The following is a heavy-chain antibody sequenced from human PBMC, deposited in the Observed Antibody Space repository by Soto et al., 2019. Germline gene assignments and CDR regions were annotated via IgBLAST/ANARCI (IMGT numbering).Heavy chain of an antibody. J-gene: IGHJ4*02. CDR3: ARDRGYCSGGSCSFDY. D-gene: IGHD2-15*01. CDR1: GFTFSSYS. CDR2: ISSSSSYI. Sequence: EVQLVESGGGLVKPGGSLRLSCAASGFTFSSYSMNWVRQAPGKGLEWVSSISSSSSYIYYADSVKGRFTISRDNAKNSLYLQMNSLRAEYTAVYYCARDRGYCSGGSCSFDYWGQGTLVTVSS. V-gene: IGHV3-21*01.